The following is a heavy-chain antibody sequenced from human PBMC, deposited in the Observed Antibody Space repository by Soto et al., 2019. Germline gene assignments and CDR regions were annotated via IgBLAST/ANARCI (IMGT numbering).Heavy chain of an antibody. CDR2: IYYSGST. CDR3: ARHVRDTAMIYYYYYGMDV. Sequence: ETLSLTCNVSAGSISSSSYYWGWIRQPPGKGLEWIGSIYYSGSTSYNPSLKSRVTISVDTSKNQFSLKLSSVTAADTAVYYCARHVRDTAMIYYYYYGMDVWGQGTTVTVSS. V-gene: IGHV4-39*01. J-gene: IGHJ6*02. D-gene: IGHD5-18*01. CDR1: AGSISSSSYY.